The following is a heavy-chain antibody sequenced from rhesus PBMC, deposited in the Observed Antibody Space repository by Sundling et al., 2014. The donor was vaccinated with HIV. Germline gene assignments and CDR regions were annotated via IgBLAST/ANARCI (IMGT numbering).Heavy chain of an antibody. V-gene: IGHV4-93*02. J-gene: IGHJ4*01. Sequence: QVQLQESGPAVVKPSETLSLTCVVSGGSIITGYWWSWIRQSPGKGLEWIGGIYGSGGSTEYNPSLKSRVTISIDTSKNQFSLKLSSVTAADTAVYFCARRLRYFDYWGQGVLVTVSS. CDR3: ARRLRYFDY. CDR1: GGSIITGYW. CDR2: IYGSGGST.